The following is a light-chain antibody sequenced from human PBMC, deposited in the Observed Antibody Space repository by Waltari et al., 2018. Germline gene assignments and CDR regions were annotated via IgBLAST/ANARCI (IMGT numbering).Light chain of an antibody. CDR3: QQLHSYPIT. CDR1: QSVSSD. Sequence: IVLTQSPATLSVSLGERATLSCRASQSVSSDLAWYQQKPGQAPRLIIHGASIRATGIPARFSGSGSGTEFTLTISSLQSEDSAVYYCQQLHSYPITFGQGTRLEIK. CDR2: GAS. V-gene: IGKV3-15*01. J-gene: IGKJ5*01.